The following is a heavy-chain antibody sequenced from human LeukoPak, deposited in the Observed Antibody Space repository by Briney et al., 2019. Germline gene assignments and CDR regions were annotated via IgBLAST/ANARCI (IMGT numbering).Heavy chain of an antibody. CDR1: GFTFSDYY. CDR3: ARGRYCSSTSCSGIDP. D-gene: IGHD2-2*01. J-gene: IGHJ5*02. V-gene: IGHV3-11*05. CDR2: ISSSSSYT. Sequence: GGPLRLSCAAAGFTFSDYYMSWIRQAPGKGLEWVSYISSSSSYTNYADSVKGRFTISRDNAKNSLYLQMNSLRAEDTAVYYCARGRYCSSTSCSGIDPWGQGTLVTVSS.